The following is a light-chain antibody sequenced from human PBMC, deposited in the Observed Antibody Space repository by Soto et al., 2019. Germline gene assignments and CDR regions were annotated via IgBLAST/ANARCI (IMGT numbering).Light chain of an antibody. CDR1: SSNIGTNT. J-gene: IGLJ2*01. Sequence: QPVLTQPPSASGTPGQRVTISCSGSSSNIGTNTVTWYQQLPGAAPKLLIYSDNQRASGVPDRFSGSKSGTSASLAISGLQSEDEADYYCAAWDVSLVVFGGGTKLTVL. CDR3: AAWDVSLVV. V-gene: IGLV1-44*01. CDR2: SDN.